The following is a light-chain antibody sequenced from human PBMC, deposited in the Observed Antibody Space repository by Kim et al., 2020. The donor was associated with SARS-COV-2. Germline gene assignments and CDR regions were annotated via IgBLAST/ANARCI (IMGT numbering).Light chain of an antibody. Sequence: GRKDTIQVQAERLRDYYASWYQQQPVQAPILDINGKTNQPSGIPDRFSGDNSGNTASLTITGAQAEEEAVYYCNTRDSSGNHVVFGGGTQLTVL. CDR1: RLRDYY. CDR3: NTRDSSGNHVV. J-gene: IGLJ2*01. V-gene: IGLV3-19*01. CDR2: GKT.